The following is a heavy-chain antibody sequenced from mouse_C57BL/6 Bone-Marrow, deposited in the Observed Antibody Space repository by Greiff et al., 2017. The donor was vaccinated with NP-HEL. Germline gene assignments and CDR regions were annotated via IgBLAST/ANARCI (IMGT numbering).Heavy chain of an antibody. CDR2: INPNNGGT. V-gene: IGHV1-18*01. CDR3: ARWRVITTVVATGYFDY. Sequence: VQLQQSGPELVKPGASVKIPCKASGYTFTDYNMDWVKQSHGKSLEWIGDINPNNGGTIYNQKFKGKATLTVDKSSSTSYMWLRSLTSEDTAVYYCARWRVITTVVATGYFDYWGQGTTLTVSS. D-gene: IGHD1-1*01. J-gene: IGHJ2*01. CDR1: GYTFTDYN.